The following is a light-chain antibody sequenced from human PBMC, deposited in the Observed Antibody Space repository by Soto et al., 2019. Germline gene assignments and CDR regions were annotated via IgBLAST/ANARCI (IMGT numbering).Light chain of an antibody. CDR1: QSVSSN. CDR2: GAS. J-gene: IGKJ2*01. V-gene: IGKV3-15*01. CDR3: XXXXXXPXYT. Sequence: EIVMTQSPATLSVSPGERXTLSXXASQSVSSNLAWYQQKPGQAPRLLIYGASTRATGIPARFSGSGSGTEFTLTISSLXSEXXXXXXXXXXXXXPXYTFGQGTKLEIK.